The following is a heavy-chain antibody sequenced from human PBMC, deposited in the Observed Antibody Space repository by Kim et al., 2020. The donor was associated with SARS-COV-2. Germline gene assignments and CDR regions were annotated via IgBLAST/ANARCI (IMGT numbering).Heavy chain of an antibody. D-gene: IGHD3-16*01. CDR1: GYTFTDYF. V-gene: IGHV1-2*06. J-gene: IGHJ4*02. CDR2: INPGSGGT. Sequence: ASVKVSCKASGYTFTDYFVHWVRQAPGQGLEWMGRINPGSGGTDYAQNFQGRVTMTRDTSITTAYMDLSRLRSDDTAVYYCARGGMGWTSPDFDYWVQGT. CDR3: ARGGMGWTSPDFDY.